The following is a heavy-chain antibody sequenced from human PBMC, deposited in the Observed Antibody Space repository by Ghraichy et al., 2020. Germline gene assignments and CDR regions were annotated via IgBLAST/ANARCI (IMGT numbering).Heavy chain of an antibody. CDR1: GFTFGDFA. V-gene: IGHV3-49*03. J-gene: IGHJ4*02. Sequence: GGSLRLSCTTSGFTFGDFAMNWFRQGPGKGLEWVGFIRSKAHGGTTEYAASVKGRFTISRDDSKSIAYLQMNSLKTEDTAVYYCTRDGGGRWYEWNAGDYWGQGTLVTVSS. D-gene: IGHD1-1*01. CDR3: TRDGGGRWYEWNAGDY. CDR2: IRSKAHGGTT.